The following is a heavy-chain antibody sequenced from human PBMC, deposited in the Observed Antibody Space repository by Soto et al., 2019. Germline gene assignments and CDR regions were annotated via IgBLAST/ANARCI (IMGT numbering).Heavy chain of an antibody. D-gene: IGHD5-12*01. CDR1: GYTFTSYG. Sequence: ASVKVSCKASGYTFTSYGISWVRQAPGQGLEWMGWISAYNGNTNYAQKLQSRVTMTTDTSTSTAYMELRSLRSDDTAVYYCARDYSGYDLTLNWFDPWGQGTLVTVSS. J-gene: IGHJ5*02. CDR3: ARDYSGYDLTLNWFDP. V-gene: IGHV1-18*01. CDR2: ISAYNGNT.